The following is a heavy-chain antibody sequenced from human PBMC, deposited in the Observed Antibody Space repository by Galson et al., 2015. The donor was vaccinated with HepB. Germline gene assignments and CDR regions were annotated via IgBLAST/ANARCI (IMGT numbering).Heavy chain of an antibody. V-gene: IGHV5-51*01. Sequence: QSGAEVKKPGESLKISCKGSGYSFTTYWIGWVRQMPGKGLEWMGIIYPGDSDARYSPSFQGQVTISADKSISTAYLQWSSLKASDTAMYYCARHEGSGSYYNGMGVWGQGTTVTVSS. CDR1: GYSFTTYW. CDR3: ARHEGSGSYYNGMGV. D-gene: IGHD3-10*01. CDR2: IYPGDSDA. J-gene: IGHJ6*02.